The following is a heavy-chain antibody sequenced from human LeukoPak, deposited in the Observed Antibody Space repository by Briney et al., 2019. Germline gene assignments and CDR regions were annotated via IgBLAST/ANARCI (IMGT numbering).Heavy chain of an antibody. CDR2: IIPIFGTA. J-gene: IGHJ6*02. CDR1: GYTFTSYG. CDR3: ARVSIAARSPYYYGMDV. V-gene: IGHV1-69*13. D-gene: IGHD6-6*01. Sequence: ASVKVSCKASGYTFTSYGISWVRQAPGQGLEWMGGIIPIFGTANYAQKFQGRVTIIADESTSTAYMELSSLRSEDTAVYYCARVSIAARSPYYYGMDVWGQGTTVTVSS.